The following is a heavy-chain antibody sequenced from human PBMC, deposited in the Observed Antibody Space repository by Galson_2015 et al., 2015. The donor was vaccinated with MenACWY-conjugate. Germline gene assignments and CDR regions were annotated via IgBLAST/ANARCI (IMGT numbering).Heavy chain of an antibody. V-gene: IGHV3-21*01. CDR2: ISSSSSYI. CDR1: GFTFSSYS. J-gene: IGHJ4*02. CDR3: ARAEVVSSGCFDY. D-gene: IGHD2-21*01. Sequence: SLRLSCAASGFTFSSYSMNWVRQAPGKGLEWVSSISSSSSYIYYADSVKGRFTISRDNAKNSLYLQMNSLRAEDTAVYYCARAEVVSSGCFDYWGQGTLVTVSS.